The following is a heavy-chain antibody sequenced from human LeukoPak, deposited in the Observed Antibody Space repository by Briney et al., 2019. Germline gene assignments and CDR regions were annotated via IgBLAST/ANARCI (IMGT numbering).Heavy chain of an antibody. CDR2: IYYSGST. CDR3: ARLRPWTTVTSPVYYFDY. Sequence: PSETLSLTCTVSGASISSSSYYWGWIRQPPGKGLEWIGSIYYSGSTYYNPSLKSRVTISVDTSKNHFSLKLSSVTAADTAVYYCARLRPWTTVTSPVYYFDYWGQGTLVTVSS. D-gene: IGHD4-17*01. CDR1: GASISSSSYY. J-gene: IGHJ4*02. V-gene: IGHV4-39*02.